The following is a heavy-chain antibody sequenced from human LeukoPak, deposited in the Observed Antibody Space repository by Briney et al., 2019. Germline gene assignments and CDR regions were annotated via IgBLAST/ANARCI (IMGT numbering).Heavy chain of an antibody. Sequence: GGSLRLSCAASGLTFSNYWMHWVRQAPGKGLVWISRINPDGSHTSYADSVKGRLTISRDNAKNTLYLQMNSLRAEDAAVYFCTRDSYISNVYYGMDVWGQGATVTVSS. CDR1: GLTFSNYW. CDR2: INPDGSHT. V-gene: IGHV3-74*01. J-gene: IGHJ6*02. CDR3: TRDSYISNVYYGMDV. D-gene: IGHD1-26*01.